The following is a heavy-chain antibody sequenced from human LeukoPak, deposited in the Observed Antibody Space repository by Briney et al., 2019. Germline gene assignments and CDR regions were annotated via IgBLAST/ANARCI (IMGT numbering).Heavy chain of an antibody. Sequence: SVKVSCKASGGTFSSYAISWVRQAPGQGLEWMGRIIPIFGTANYAQKFQGRVTITTDESTSTAYMELSSLRSEDTAVYYCARDPSSGWYPFDYWGQGTLVTVSS. D-gene: IGHD6-19*01. CDR1: GGTFSSYA. CDR3: ARDPSSGWYPFDY. J-gene: IGHJ4*02. V-gene: IGHV1-69*05. CDR2: IIPIFGTA.